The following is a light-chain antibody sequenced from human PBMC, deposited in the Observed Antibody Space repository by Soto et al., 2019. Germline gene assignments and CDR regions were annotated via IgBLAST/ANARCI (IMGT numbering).Light chain of an antibody. CDR3: RQHHVYPQT. CDR2: DAS. V-gene: IGKV1-5*01. CDR1: QTISSG. J-gene: IGKJ1*01. Sequence: DIQMTQSPSSLSASVGDRVTSTCRASQTISSGLAWYQQKPGKAPELLIYDASSLESGVLSRFSGSGSGTENTLTISSLQPEDVATYYCRQHHVYPQTFGQGTKVDI.